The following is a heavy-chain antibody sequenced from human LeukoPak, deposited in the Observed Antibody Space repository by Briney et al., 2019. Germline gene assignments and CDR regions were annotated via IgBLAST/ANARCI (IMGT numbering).Heavy chain of an antibody. J-gene: IGHJ4*02. Sequence: SETLSLTCTVSGVSVSSNSYYWGWIRQPPGKGLEWLGYIFYSGNAYYTPSLKSRVTISVDTSKNQFSLKLSSVTAADTAVYYCASQQWLTYFDYWGQGTLVTVSS. CDR3: ASQQWLTYFDY. CDR1: GVSVSSNSYY. CDR2: IFYSGNA. D-gene: IGHD6-19*01. V-gene: IGHV4-39*07.